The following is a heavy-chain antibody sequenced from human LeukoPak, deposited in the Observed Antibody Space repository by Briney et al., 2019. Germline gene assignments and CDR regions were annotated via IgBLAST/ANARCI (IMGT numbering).Heavy chain of an antibody. D-gene: IGHD6-19*01. CDR2: IYYSGST. V-gene: IGHV4-39*07. Sequence: SETLSLTCTVSGGSISSSSYYWGWIRQPPGKGLEWIESIYYSGSTYYNPSLKSRVTISVDTSKNQFSLKLSSVTAADTAVYYCARVGPYSSGSPFQHWGQGTLVTVSS. CDR1: GGSISSSSYY. J-gene: IGHJ1*01. CDR3: ARVGPYSSGSPFQH.